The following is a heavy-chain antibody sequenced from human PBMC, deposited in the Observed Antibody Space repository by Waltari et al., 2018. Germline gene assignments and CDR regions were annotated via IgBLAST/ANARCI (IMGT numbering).Heavy chain of an antibody. V-gene: IGHV1-24*01. Sequence: QVQLVQSGAEVKKPGASVKVSCKVSGYTLTELSMHWVRQAPGKGLEWMGGVGPEDGETIYAQKFQGRVTNTEDTSTDTAYMELSSLRSEDSGVYYWATDLGGGSGWLAFDDWGQGTLVTVSS. CDR1: GYTLTELS. D-gene: IGHD6-19*01. CDR2: VGPEDGET. J-gene: IGHJ4*02. CDR3: ATDLGGGSGWLAFDD.